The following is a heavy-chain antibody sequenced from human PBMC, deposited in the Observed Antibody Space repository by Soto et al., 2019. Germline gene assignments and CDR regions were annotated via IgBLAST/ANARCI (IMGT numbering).Heavy chain of an antibody. J-gene: IGHJ4*02. D-gene: IGHD2-2*01. Sequence: PGESLKISCKGSGYSFTSYWIGWVRQMPGKGLEWMGIIYLGVSDTRYSPSFQGQVTISADKSISTAYLQWSSLKASDSAMYYCAKRYRRAPFDYWAQGTLVTVSS. CDR2: IYLGVSDT. CDR1: GYSFTSYW. CDR3: AKRYRRAPFDY. V-gene: IGHV5-51*01.